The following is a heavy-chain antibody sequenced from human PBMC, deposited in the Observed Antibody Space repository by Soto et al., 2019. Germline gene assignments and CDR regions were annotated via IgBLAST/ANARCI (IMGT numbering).Heavy chain of an antibody. CDR1: VVSIVIGAYG. CDR3: ARDDWEKGGMDV. J-gene: IGHJ6*02. CDR2: IYHTGTT. Sequence: SETLSLTCSFSVVSIVIGAYGWSWIRQHPGKGLEWIGNIYHTGTTNFNPSLKSRLSISVDTSKNGLSLKLTSVTAADTALYYCARDDWEKGGMDVWGQGATVTVSS. V-gene: IGHV4-31*03. D-gene: IGHD1-26*01.